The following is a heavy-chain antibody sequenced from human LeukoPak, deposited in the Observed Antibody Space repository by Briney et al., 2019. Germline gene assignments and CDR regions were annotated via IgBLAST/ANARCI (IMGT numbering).Heavy chain of an antibody. CDR1: GFTFSSYA. Sequence: GGSLRLSCTASGFTFSSYAMNWVRQAPGKGLEWVSGIGAGGTFTYYADSVKGRFTISRDNSRYSLYLQMNSLRAEDTAVYYCARAVMVSLGYDSSGYSQDWGQGTLVTVSS. J-gene: IGHJ4*02. CDR3: ARAVMVSLGYDSSGYSQD. V-gene: IGHV3-23*01. D-gene: IGHD3-22*01. CDR2: IGAGGTFT.